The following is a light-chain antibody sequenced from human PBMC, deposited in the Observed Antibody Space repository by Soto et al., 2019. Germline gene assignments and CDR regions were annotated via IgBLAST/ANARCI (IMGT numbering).Light chain of an antibody. V-gene: IGKV3-15*01. J-gene: IGKJ2*01. CDR2: GAS. Sequence: EIVMTQSPATLSVSPGERATLSCRASQSVNNNLAWYQQKPGQGPRLLIYGASTRATGIPARFSGSGSGTEFTLTISSLQSEDFAVYYCQQYNNWPPLTFGQGTKLEIK. CDR3: QQYNNWPPLT. CDR1: QSVNNN.